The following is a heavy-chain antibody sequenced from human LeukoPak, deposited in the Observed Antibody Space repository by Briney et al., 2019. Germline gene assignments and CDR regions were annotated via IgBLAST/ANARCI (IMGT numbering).Heavy chain of an antibody. CDR3: ARTIRGDD. CDR1: GFSFSNYG. CDR2: ISTSSKTT. V-gene: IGHV3-48*01. Sequence: GGSLRLSCTASGFSFSNYGMIWVRQAPGKGLEWVSYISTSSKTTYYADSVKGRFFTSRDNAKNSLFLQMNSLRSEDTAVFYCARTIRGDDWGQGTLVLVSS. J-gene: IGHJ4*02. D-gene: IGHD3-10*01.